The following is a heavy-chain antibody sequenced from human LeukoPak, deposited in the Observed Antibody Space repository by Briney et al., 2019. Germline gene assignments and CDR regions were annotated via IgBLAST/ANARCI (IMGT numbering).Heavy chain of an antibody. D-gene: IGHD6-6*01. CDR3: ARGGPFPSSSSSREYYLDY. J-gene: IGHJ4*02. V-gene: IGHV1-18*01. Sequence: ASVKVSCKASGGTFSSYAISWVRQAPGQGLEWMGWISAYNGNTNYAQKLQGRVTMTTDTSTSTAYMELRSLRSDDTAVYYCARGGPFPSSSSSREYYLDYWGQGTLVTVSS. CDR1: GGTFSSYA. CDR2: ISAYNGNT.